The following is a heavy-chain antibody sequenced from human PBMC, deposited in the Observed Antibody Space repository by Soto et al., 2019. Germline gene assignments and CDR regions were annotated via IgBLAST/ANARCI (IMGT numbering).Heavy chain of an antibody. Sequence: SGPTLVNPTQPLTLTCSFSGFSFSTSGVGVGWVRQPPGKALEWLALIYWSGDEHYRPSLKSRLTITKDTSKNQVVLIMTNMDPVDTATXYCARGLATLPVFAFDVWGQGTTVTVSS. CDR3: ARGLATLPVFAFDV. CDR2: IYWSGDE. V-gene: IGHV2-5*01. J-gene: IGHJ3*01. D-gene: IGHD6-6*01. CDR1: GFSFSTSGVG.